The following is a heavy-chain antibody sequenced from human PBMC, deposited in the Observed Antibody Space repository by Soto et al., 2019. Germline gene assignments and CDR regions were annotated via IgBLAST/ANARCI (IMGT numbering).Heavy chain of an antibody. Sequence: QVQLQESGPGLVKPSQTLSLTCTVSGGSISSGGYYWSWIRQHPGKGLEWIGYINNSGSTYYNPSLKSGVTISVDTTKNQFSLKLSSVTAVDTAVYYCARSSTSANYFDYWGQGTLVTVSS. D-gene: IGHD2-2*01. CDR2: INNSGST. J-gene: IGHJ4*02. CDR1: GGSISSGGYY. V-gene: IGHV4-31*03. CDR3: ARSSTSANYFDY.